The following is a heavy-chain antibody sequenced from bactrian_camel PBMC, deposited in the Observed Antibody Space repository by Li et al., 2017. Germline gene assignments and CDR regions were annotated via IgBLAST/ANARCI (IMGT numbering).Heavy chain of an antibody. V-gene: IGHV3S28*01. CDR2: ISLGGGRP. CDR1: GYTFSSTC. J-gene: IGHJ4*01. D-gene: IGHD1*01. Sequence: QLVESGGGSVQPGGPLRLSCLVSGYTFSSTCLGWYRQPPGKDREGLARISLGGGRPYYANAAKDRFTISQDNAKHTLDLQMSSLTPEDTAVYYCVVLNPCSLSLASVTQWGQGTQVTVS. CDR3: VVLNPCSLSLASVTQ.